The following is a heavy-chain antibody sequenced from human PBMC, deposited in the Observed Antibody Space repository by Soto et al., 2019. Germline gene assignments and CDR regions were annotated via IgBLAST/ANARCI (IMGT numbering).Heavy chain of an antibody. V-gene: IGHV4-39*01. CDR1: GGSISSSSYY. D-gene: IGHD4-17*01. Sequence: PSETLSLTCTVSGGSISSSSYYWGWIRQPPGKGLEWIGSIYYSGSTYYNPSLKSRVTISVDTSKNQFSLKLSSVTAADTAVYYCANYGDYVGDAFDIWGQGTMVTVSS. J-gene: IGHJ3*02. CDR2: IYYSGST. CDR3: ANYGDYVGDAFDI.